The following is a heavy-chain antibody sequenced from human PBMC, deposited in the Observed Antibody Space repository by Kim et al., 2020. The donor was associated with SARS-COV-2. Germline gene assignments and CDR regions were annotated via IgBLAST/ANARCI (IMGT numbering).Heavy chain of an antibody. CDR3: AKVNDYGDYLQWYFDL. Sequence: GGSLRLSCAASGFTFSSYAMSWVRQAPEKGLEWVSGISASGATPYYAASVKGRFTISRDNSKNTLYLQMNSLRAEDTAVYYCAKVNDYGDYLQWYFDLWGRGTLVTVSS. D-gene: IGHD4-17*01. J-gene: IGHJ2*01. V-gene: IGHV3-23*01. CDR1: GFTFSSYA. CDR2: ISASGATP.